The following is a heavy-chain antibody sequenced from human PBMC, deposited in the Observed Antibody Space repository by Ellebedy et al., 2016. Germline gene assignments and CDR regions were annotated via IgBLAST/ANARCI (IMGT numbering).Heavy chain of an antibody. CDR2: IYHSGRT. D-gene: IGHD3-10*01. Sequence: SETLSLTCTVSGDSMNTNDYFWSWIRQAPGKGLEWMGHIYHSGRTFYHPSLKTRVTISVDTSKKQFSLQLTSVTAADTAVYYLSRDYESGTHRKYYYHGTDVWGQGTTVTVSS. CDR1: GDSMNTNDYF. J-gene: IGHJ6*02. CDR3: SRDYESGTHRKYYYHGTDV. V-gene: IGHV4-30-4*01.